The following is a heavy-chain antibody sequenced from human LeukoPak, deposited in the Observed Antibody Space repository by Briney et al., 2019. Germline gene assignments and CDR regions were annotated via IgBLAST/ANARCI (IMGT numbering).Heavy chain of an antibody. CDR1: GYSFTTYD. J-gene: IGHJ4*02. D-gene: IGHD1-26*01. V-gene: IGHV1-8*03. Sequence: ASVKVSCKASGYSFTTYDINWVRQATGQGLEWMGWMNLKSGYTGYAQKFQGRVTITRDTSTSTVYMELSSLRSEDTAVYYCARVAGSIVYWGQGTLVTVSP. CDR3: ARVAGSIVY. CDR2: MNLKSGYT.